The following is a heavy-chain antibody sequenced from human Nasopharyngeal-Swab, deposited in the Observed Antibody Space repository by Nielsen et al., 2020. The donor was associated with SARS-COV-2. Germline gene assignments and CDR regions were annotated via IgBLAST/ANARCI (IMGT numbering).Heavy chain of an antibody. CDR3: ARAVILVAGIDY. J-gene: IGHJ4*02. CDR2: INTNTGKP. V-gene: IGHV7-4-1*02. CDR1: GYTLTAYA. D-gene: IGHD6-19*01. Sequence: ASLKVSCKASGYTLTAYALNWVRQAPGQGLEWMGWINTNTGKPTYAPGFAGRFVFSLDTSVSTAYPQISNLKAEDTAVYYCARAVILVAGIDYWGPGTLVTVSS.